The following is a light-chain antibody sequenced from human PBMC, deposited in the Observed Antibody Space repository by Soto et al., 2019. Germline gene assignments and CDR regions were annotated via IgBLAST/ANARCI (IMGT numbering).Light chain of an antibody. CDR1: QTINNN. V-gene: IGKV3-15*01. CDR3: QQYDKWPWT. J-gene: IGKJ1*01. Sequence: DIVMTQSTANLSMSPGERATLSYRASQTINNNLAWNQQKPGQAPRLLIYGASTRATGIPDRFSGSGSGTEFTLTISSLQSEDFAVYYCQQYDKWPWTFGQGTKVEIK. CDR2: GAS.